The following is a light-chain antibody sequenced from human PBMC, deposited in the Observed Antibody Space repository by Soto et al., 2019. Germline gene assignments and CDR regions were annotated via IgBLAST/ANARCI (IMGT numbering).Light chain of an antibody. CDR1: QSVSSSY. Sequence: EIVLTQSPGTLSLSPGERATLSCRASQSVSSSYLAWYQQKPGQAPRLLSYGASSRATGIPDRFSGSGSGTDFTLTISRLEPXDFXVYYXXQYGXSPPYTFGQGTKLEIK. CDR2: GAS. CDR3: XQYGXSPPYT. V-gene: IGKV3-20*01. J-gene: IGKJ2*01.